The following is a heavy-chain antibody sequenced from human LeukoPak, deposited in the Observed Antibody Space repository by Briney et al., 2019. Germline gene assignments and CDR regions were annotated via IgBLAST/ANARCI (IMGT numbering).Heavy chain of an antibody. V-gene: IGHV1-69*06. D-gene: IGHD6-13*01. CDR3: ARAGHSTSWYDY. CDR1: GGTFSSYA. J-gene: IGHJ4*02. CDR2: IIPIFGTA. Sequence: GASVKVSCKASGGTFSSYAISWVRQAPGQGLEWMGGIIPIFGTANYAQKFQGRVTITADKSTSTAYMELSSLRSEDTAVYYCARAGHSTSWYDYWGQGTLVTVSS.